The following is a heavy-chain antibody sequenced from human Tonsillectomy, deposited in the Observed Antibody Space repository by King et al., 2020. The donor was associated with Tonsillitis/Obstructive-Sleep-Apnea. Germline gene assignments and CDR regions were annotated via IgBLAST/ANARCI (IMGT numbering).Heavy chain of an antibody. CDR3: ARGGGDIVVVPADYYYYYMDV. V-gene: IGHV3-21*01. CDR2: ISSSSSYI. CDR1: GFTFSSYS. Sequence: QLVQSGGGLVKPGGSLRLSCAASGFTFSSYSMNWVRQAPGKGLEWVSSISSSSSYIYYADSVKGRFTISRDNAKNSLYLQMNSLRAEDTAVYYCARGGGDIVVVPADYYYYYMDVWGKGTTVTVSS. D-gene: IGHD2-2*01. J-gene: IGHJ6*03.